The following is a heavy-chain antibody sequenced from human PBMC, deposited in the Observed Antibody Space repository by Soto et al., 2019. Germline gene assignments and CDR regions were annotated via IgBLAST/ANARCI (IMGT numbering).Heavy chain of an antibody. CDR2: SNHSGTT. J-gene: IGHJ5*02. Sequence: QVQLQQWGAGLLKPSETLSLTCAVYGGSFSGYYWSWIRQPPGQGLEWIGESNHSGTTNYNPSLKSRVTISVDPSKNQFSRKLSSVTAADTAVYSCARVLPLGSWSGGSCYSWFDPWGKGTMVTVSS. D-gene: IGHD2-15*01. V-gene: IGHV4-34*01. CDR3: ARVLPLGSWSGGSCYSWFDP. CDR1: GGSFSGYY.